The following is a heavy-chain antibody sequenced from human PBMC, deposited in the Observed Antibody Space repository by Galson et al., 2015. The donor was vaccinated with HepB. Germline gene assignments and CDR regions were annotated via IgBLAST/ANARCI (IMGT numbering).Heavy chain of an antibody. CDR3: ARGRRAPTRPAGRSISSWYQNI. D-gene: IGHD6-13*01. Sequence: SETLSLTCAVYGGSFSGYYWSWIRQPPGKGLEWIGEINHSGSTSYNPSLKSRVTISVDTSKNQFSLKLSSVTAADTAVYYCARGRRAPTRPAGRSISSWYQNIWGQGTMVTVSS. CDR2: INHSGST. CDR1: GGSFSGYY. V-gene: IGHV4-34*01. J-gene: IGHJ3*02.